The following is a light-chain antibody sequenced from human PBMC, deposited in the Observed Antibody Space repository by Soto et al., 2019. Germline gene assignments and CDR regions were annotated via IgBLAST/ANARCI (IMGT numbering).Light chain of an antibody. CDR2: GAS. Sequence: EIVLTQSPGTLSLSPGERATLSCRASQSVSSSYLAWYQQKPGQAPRLLINGASSRATGIPDRFSGSGSGTDFTLTISRLEPEDFAVYYCQQYWTFGQGTKLEIK. CDR1: QSVSSSY. CDR3: QQYWT. V-gene: IGKV3-20*01. J-gene: IGKJ2*01.